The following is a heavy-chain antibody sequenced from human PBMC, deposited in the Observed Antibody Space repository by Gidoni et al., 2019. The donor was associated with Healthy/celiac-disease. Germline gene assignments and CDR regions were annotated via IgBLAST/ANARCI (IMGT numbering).Heavy chain of an antibody. V-gene: IGHV4-61*01. D-gene: IGHD3-22*01. CDR3: ARDDDYYYDSSGYRY. CDR2: IYYSGST. Sequence: QVQLQESGPGLVKPSETLSLTCTVPGGSVSRGSYPWSWIRQPPGKGLEWIGYIYYSGSTNYNPSLKSRVTISVDTSKNQFSLKLSSVTAADTAVYYCARDDDYYYDSSGYRYWGQGTLVTVSS. J-gene: IGHJ4*02. CDR1: GGSVSRGSYP.